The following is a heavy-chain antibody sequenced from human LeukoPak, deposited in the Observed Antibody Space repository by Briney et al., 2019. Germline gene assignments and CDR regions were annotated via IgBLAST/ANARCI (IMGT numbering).Heavy chain of an antibody. V-gene: IGHV4-4*07. D-gene: IGHD3-16*02. J-gene: IGHJ1*01. Sequence: SETLSLTCTVSGGSISSYYWSWIRQPAGKGLEWIGRIYTNGSTNYNPSLKSRVTMSVDTSKNQFSLKLSSVTAADTAVYYCAKAWAYDYVWGSYRYGYFQHWGQGTLVTVSS. CDR3: AKAWAYDYVWGSYRYGYFQH. CDR2: IYTNGST. CDR1: GGSISSYY.